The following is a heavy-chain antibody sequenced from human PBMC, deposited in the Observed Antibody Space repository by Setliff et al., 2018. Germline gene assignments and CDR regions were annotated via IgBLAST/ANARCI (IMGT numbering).Heavy chain of an antibody. Sequence: PSETLSLTCTVSGGFIYDHYWTWIRQPAGKGLQWIGRVYSDGETDYSPSLKSRVTISVDKSNNQFSLNLKSMTAADTALYFCARERQGGFLEWSPFDSWGQGILVT. CDR3: ARERQGGFLEWSPFDS. D-gene: IGHD3-3*01. CDR2: VYSDGET. CDR1: GGFIYDHY. V-gene: IGHV4-4*07. J-gene: IGHJ4*02.